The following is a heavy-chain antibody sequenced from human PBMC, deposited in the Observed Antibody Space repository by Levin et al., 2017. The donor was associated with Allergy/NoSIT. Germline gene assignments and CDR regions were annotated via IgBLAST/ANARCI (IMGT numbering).Heavy chain of an antibody. CDR3: ARDAAVGSSDVCTSDF. CDR2: INTNNGGT. V-gene: IGHV1-2*02. D-gene: IGHD3-22*01. CDR1: GNTLLGYH. Sequence: ASVKVSCKASGNTLLGYHFQWLRQAPGQGLEWMGWINTNNGGTHYAQNFQGRVTMTRDTSISTVYMELSRLRADDTAVYYCARDAAVGSSDVCTSDFWGQGTLDTVYS. J-gene: IGHJ4*02.